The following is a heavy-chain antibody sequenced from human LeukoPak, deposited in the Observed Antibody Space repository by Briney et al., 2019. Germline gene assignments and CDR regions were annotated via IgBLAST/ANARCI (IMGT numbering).Heavy chain of an antibody. V-gene: IGHV4-59*01. CDR2: ISYTGIT. Sequence: SSETLSLTCSVSGVSISGYSWTWLRQPPGKRLEWIGYISYTGITYYNPSLMSRVTISVATSKNQFSLKLSSVTAADTAVYYCARAYYDSSGYPGNIDYWGQGTLVTVSS. CDR1: GVSISGYS. D-gene: IGHD3-22*01. CDR3: ARAYYDSSGYPGNIDY. J-gene: IGHJ4*02.